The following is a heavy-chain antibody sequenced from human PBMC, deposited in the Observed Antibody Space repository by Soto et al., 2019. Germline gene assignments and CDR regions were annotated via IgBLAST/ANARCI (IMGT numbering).Heavy chain of an antibody. D-gene: IGHD3-3*01. J-gene: IGHJ6*03. V-gene: IGHV1-18*01. CDR3: ARGAPDFWSGYSDYYYYMDV. CDR1: GYTFTSYG. CDR2: ISAYNGNT. Sequence: ASVKVSCKASGYTFTSYGISWVRQAPGQGLEWMGWISAYNGNTNYAQKLQGRVTMTTDTSTSTAYMELRSLRSDDTAVYYCARGAPDFWSGYSDYYYYMDVWGKGTTVTVSS.